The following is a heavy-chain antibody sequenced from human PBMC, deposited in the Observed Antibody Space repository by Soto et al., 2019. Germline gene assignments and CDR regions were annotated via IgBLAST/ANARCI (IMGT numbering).Heavy chain of an antibody. Sequence: SVKVSCKASGGTFSSYAISWVRQAPGQGLEWMGGIIPIFGTANYAQKFQGRVTITADESTSTAYMELSSLRSEDTAVYYCARSYSSSWSSRMNLDYWGQGTLVTVSS. V-gene: IGHV1-69*13. J-gene: IGHJ4*02. CDR2: IIPIFGTA. D-gene: IGHD6-13*01. CDR1: GGTFSSYA. CDR3: ARSYSSSWSSRMNLDY.